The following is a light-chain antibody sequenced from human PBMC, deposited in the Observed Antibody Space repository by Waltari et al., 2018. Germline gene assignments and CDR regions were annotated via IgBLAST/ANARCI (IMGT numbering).Light chain of an antibody. Sequence: QSVLTQPPSVSGAPGQRVTISCTGSSSNIGAGSDVHWYQQLPGTAPNLLVYGNTTRPSGVPDRFSGSKSGTSASLAITGLQAEDEADYCCQSSDIWLSGHAVFGGGTRLIVL. J-gene: IGLJ2*01. CDR1: SSNIGAGSD. V-gene: IGLV1-40*01. CDR2: GNT. CDR3: QSSDIWLSGHAV.